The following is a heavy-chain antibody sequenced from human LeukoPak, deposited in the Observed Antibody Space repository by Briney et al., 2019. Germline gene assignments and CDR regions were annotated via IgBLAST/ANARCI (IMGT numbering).Heavy chain of an antibody. V-gene: IGHV1-2*02. CDR2: INPNSGGT. Sequence: VASVKVSCKASGYTFTSYYMHWVRQAPGQGLEWMGWINPNSGGTNYAQKFQGRVTMTRDTSISTAYMELSRLRSDDTAVYYCARDCSGGSCYSGYFQHWGQGTLVTVSS. CDR1: GYTFTSYY. CDR3: ARDCSGGSCYSGYFQH. D-gene: IGHD2-15*01. J-gene: IGHJ1*01.